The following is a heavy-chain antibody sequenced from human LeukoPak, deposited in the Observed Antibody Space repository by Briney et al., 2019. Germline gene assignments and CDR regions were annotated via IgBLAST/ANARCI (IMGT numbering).Heavy chain of an antibody. CDR3: AKEGSGGSFVAFFDI. V-gene: IGHV3-43*01. CDR1: GFTFDDYT. CDR2: ISWDGRST. J-gene: IGHJ3*02. Sequence: PGGSLRLSCAASGFTFDDYTMHWVRQAPGKGLEWVSLISWDGRSTYYEDSVKGRFTISRDNSKNSLFLQMNSLRTEDSALYYCAKEGSGGSFVAFFDIWGQGTMVTVSS. D-gene: IGHD1-26*01.